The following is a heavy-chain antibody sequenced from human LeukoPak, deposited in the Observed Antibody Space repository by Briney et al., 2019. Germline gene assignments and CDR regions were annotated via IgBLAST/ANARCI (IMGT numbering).Heavy chain of an antibody. CDR3: VKGEQWLARPFDY. D-gene: IGHD6-19*01. J-gene: IGHJ4*02. CDR1: GFTFSSYA. V-gene: IGHV3-64D*09. Sequence: PGRSLRLSCAASGFTFSSYAVHWVRQAPGKGLEYVSAISSNGGSTYYADSVKGRFTISRDNSKNTLYLQMNSLRTEDTAVYYCVKGEQWLARPFDYWGQGTLVTVSS. CDR2: ISSNGGST.